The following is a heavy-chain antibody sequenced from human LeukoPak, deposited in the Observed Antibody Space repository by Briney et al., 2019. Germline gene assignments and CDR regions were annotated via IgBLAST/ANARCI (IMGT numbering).Heavy chain of an antibody. Sequence: SQTLSLTCAVSGGSISSGGYSWSWIRQPPGKGLEWIGYIYHSGSTYYNPSLKSRVTISVDRPKNQFSLKLSSVTAADTAVYYCARGNDYVWGSYRSTDAFDIWGQGTMVTVSS. CDR2: IYHSGST. V-gene: IGHV4-30-2*01. CDR3: ARGNDYVWGSYRSTDAFDI. CDR1: GGSISSGGYS. D-gene: IGHD3-16*02. J-gene: IGHJ3*02.